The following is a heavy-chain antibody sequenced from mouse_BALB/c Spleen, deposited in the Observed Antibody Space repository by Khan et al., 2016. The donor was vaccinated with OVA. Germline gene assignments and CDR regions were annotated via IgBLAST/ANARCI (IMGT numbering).Heavy chain of an antibody. Sequence: QVQLQQSGAELARPGASVKLSCKASGYTFSDYYINWVKQRTGQGLEWIGEIYPGRGNTYYNEKFKGKATLTADKSSSTAYMQFSSLTSEDSAVYFCARSGTGSVRYWGQGTLGTVSA. CDR3: ARSGTGSVRY. J-gene: IGHJ3*01. CDR2: IYPGRGNT. CDR1: GYTFSDYY. V-gene: IGHV1-77*01. D-gene: IGHD4-1*01.